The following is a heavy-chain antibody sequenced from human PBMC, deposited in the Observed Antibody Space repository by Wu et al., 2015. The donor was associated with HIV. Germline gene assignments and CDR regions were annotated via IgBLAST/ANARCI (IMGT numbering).Heavy chain of an antibody. CDR1: GYSFISYG. D-gene: IGHD3-22*01. CDR3: GRDSYYDSRGSPLDY. CDR2: ISGYSGET. J-gene: IGHJ4*02. V-gene: IGHV1-18*01. Sequence: QSGAEVKKPGASVKVSCKASGYSFISYGISWVRQAPGQGLEWMGWISGYSGETNYAQKVQGRVTMTTDPLTGTAYMELRSLRSDNTAVYYCGRDSYYDSRGSPLDYWGQGTLVTVSS.